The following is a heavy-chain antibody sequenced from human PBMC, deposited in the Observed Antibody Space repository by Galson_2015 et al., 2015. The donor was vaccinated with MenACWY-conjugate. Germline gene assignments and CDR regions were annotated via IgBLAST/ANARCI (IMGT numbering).Heavy chain of an antibody. CDR3: GRHWGGAPLLEWHDDAFDL. CDR1: GYSFTDYW. CDR2: FNPLNSDT. J-gene: IGHJ3*01. Sequence: QSGAEVKKPGESLKISCTASGYSFTDYWIGWVRQMPGKGLEWMGIFNPLNSDTRYSPSFQGQVTISVDKSVSTAYSQWSSLKASDTAMYYCGRHWGGAPLLEWHDDAFDLWGQGTFVTVSS. V-gene: IGHV5-51*01. D-gene: IGHD3-3*01.